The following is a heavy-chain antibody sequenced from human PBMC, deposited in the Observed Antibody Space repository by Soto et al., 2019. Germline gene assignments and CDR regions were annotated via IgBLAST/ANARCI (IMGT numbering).Heavy chain of an antibody. CDR1: GYTFTSYD. D-gene: IGHD4-17*01. J-gene: IGHJ1*01. CDR2: MKPNSGNT. CDR3: ARQNDYGDYVSYFQH. V-gene: IGHV1-8*01. Sequence: QVQLVQSGAEVKKPGASVKVSCKASGYTFTSYDINWVRQATGQGLEWMGWMKPNSGNTGYAQKFQGRVTMTRNTSISTAYMELSSLRSEDTAVYYCARQNDYGDYVSYFQHWGQGTXVXXXS.